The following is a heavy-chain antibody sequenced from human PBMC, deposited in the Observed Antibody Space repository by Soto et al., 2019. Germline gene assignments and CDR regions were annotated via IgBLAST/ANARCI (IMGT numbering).Heavy chain of an antibody. J-gene: IGHJ4*02. CDR1: GFTFSSHW. V-gene: IGHV3-74*01. CDR2: IKSDGSST. Sequence: EVQLVESGGGSVQPGGSLRLSCAASGFTFSSHWMHWVRQAPGKGLVWVSLIKSDGSSTNYADSVKGRFTISRDNAKNTLYLQMNSLRAEDTAVYYCARDRGYSPDYWGQGTLVTVSS. D-gene: IGHD5-18*01. CDR3: ARDRGYSPDY.